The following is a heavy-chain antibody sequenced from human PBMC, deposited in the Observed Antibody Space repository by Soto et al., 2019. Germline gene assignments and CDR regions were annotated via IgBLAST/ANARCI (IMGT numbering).Heavy chain of an antibody. CDR1: GGSFSGYY. D-gene: IGHD2-2*03. Sequence: SETLSLTCAVYGGSFSGYYWSWIRQPPGTGLEWIGEINHSGSTNYNPSLKSRVTISVDTSKNQFSLKLSSVTAADTAVYYCARGGGYCSSTSCWGYYYYYYYGMDVWGQGTTVTVSS. CDR3: ARGGGYCSSTSCWGYYYYYYYGMDV. V-gene: IGHV4-34*01. CDR2: INHSGST. J-gene: IGHJ6*02.